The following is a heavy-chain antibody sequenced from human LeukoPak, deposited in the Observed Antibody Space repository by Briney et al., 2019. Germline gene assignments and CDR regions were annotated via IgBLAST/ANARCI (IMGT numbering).Heavy chain of an antibody. J-gene: IGHJ1*01. CDR1: GFTFSSYA. Sequence: SGGSLRLSCAAAGFTFSSYAMHWVRQAPGKGLEWVAVISDDGSNKYYADSVKGRFTISRDNSKNTLYLQMNSLRAEDTAVYYCARDLLAAAGNRAEYFQHWGQGTLVTVSS. CDR2: ISDDGSNK. D-gene: IGHD6-13*01. CDR3: ARDLLAAAGNRAEYFQH. V-gene: IGHV3-30*04.